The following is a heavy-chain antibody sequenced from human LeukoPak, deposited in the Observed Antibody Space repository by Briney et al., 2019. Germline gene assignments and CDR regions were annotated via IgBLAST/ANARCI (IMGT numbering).Heavy chain of an antibody. V-gene: IGHV3-23*01. CDR1: GFTFSSYA. Sequence: PGGSLRLSCAASGFTFSSYAMSWVGQAPGRGLGWVSAISGSGGSTYYADSGKGRSTISRDKSKNTLYLQMNSLRAEDTAVYYCAKGTCSGGSCHHYYYYGMDVWGQGTTVTVSS. J-gene: IGHJ6*02. CDR2: ISGSGGST. CDR3: AKGTCSGGSCHHYYYYGMDV. D-gene: IGHD2-15*01.